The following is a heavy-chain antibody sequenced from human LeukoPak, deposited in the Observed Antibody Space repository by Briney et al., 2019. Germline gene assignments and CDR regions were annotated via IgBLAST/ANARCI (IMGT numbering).Heavy chain of an antibody. CDR3: AKDPRGGYSGSWYFDY. J-gene: IGHJ4*02. D-gene: IGHD4-11*01. V-gene: IGHV3-15*01. Sequence: TPGGSLRLSCAVSGFTFSHAYMSWVRQAPGKGLEWVGLIKTSFDGWTTDYAAPVRGRFTISRDDTRNTVYLQMNSLKSEDTAVYYCAKDPRGGYSGSWYFDYWGQGTLVTVSS. CDR1: GFTFSHAY. CDR2: IKTSFDGWTT.